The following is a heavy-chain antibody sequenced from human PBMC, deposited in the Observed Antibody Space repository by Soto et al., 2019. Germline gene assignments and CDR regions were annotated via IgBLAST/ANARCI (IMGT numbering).Heavy chain of an antibody. V-gene: IGHV1-18*01. CDR3: ARDFKVGYSSSSSRGPKPQYYYYYYGMDV. CDR1: GYTFTSYG. Sequence: GASVKVSCKASGYTFTSYGISWVRQAPGQGLEWMGWFSAYNGNTNYAQKLQGRVTMTTDTSTSTAYMELRSLRSDDTAVYYCARDFKVGYSSSSSRGPKPQYYYYYYGMDVWGQGTTVTVSS. D-gene: IGHD6-6*01. J-gene: IGHJ6*02. CDR2: FSAYNGNT.